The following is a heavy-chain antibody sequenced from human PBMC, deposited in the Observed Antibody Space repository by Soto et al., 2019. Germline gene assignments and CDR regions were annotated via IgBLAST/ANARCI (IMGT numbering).Heavy chain of an antibody. CDR3: ARALYSSSWLWFDP. J-gene: IGHJ5*02. CDR2: INSDGSST. V-gene: IGHV3-74*01. Sequence: GSLRLSCAASGFTFSSYWMHWVRQAPGKGLVWVSHINSDGSSTSYADSVKGRFTISRDNAKNTLYLQMNSLRAEDTAVYYCARALYSSSWLWFDPWGQGTLVTVSS. CDR1: GFTFSSYW. D-gene: IGHD6-13*01.